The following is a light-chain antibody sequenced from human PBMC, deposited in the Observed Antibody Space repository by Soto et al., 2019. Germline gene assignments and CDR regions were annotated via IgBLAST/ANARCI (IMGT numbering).Light chain of an antibody. CDR3: RQYGSSPPYT. Sequence: EIVLTQSPGTLSLSPGERATLSCRASQSVSGNYLAWYQQKPGQSPRLLSYGSSDRATGIPDRFSGSGSGTHFTLTITRGEPEDFAVYYCRQYGSSPPYTFGQGTKLEIK. CDR2: GSS. V-gene: IGKV3-20*01. CDR1: QSVSGNY. J-gene: IGKJ2*01.